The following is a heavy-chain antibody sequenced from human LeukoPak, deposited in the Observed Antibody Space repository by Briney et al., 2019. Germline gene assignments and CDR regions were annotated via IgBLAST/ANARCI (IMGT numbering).Heavy chain of an antibody. V-gene: IGHV3-23*01. Sequence: GGSLRLSCAASGFTLSTYAMSWVRQAPGKGLEWVSSITSSGTITYYADSVKGRFTTSRDSSKHTLYLQMNSLRAEDSAVYYCATYYDKSGYYGRHDYWGQGTLVTVSS. D-gene: IGHD3-22*01. CDR2: ITSSGTIT. CDR3: ATYYDKSGYYGRHDY. J-gene: IGHJ4*02. CDR1: GFTLSTYA.